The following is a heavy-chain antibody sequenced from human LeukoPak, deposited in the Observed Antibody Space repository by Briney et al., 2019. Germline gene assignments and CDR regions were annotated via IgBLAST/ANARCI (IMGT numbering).Heavy chain of an antibody. J-gene: IGHJ4*02. CDR2: IYYSGST. Sequence: SETLSLTCTVSGGSISSGDYYWSWIRQPPGKGLEWIGYIYYSGSTYYNPSLRSRVTISVDTSKNQFSLKLSSVTAADTAVYYCARDLEVGATGGGDYWGQGTLVTVSS. V-gene: IGHV4-30-4*01. CDR3: ARDLEVGATGGGDY. D-gene: IGHD1-26*01. CDR1: GGSISSGDYY.